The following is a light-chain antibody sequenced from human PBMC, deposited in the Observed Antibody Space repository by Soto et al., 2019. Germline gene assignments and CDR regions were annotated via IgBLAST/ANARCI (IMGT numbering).Light chain of an antibody. Sequence: IQLTQSPSSLSASVGDRVTITCRASQDIAIYLAWYQQKPGEAPKLLIYAASTLYGGVPSRFSGGGSGTDFTLTISNLQPEDFATYYCQQTYSTPFTFGPGTKVDIK. J-gene: IGKJ3*01. V-gene: IGKV1-39*01. CDR3: QQTYSTPFT. CDR2: AAS. CDR1: QDIAIY.